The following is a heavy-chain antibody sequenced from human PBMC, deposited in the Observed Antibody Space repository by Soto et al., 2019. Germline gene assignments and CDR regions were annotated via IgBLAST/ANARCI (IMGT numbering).Heavy chain of an antibody. CDR1: GYTFTSYD. Sequence: QVQLVQSGAEVKKPGASVKVSCKASGYTFTSYDINWVRQATGQGLEWMGWMNPNSGNTGYAQKFXGXXXMXXNTSISTAYMELSSLRSEDTAVYYCAREKVGYFDYWGQGTLVTVSS. CDR3: AREKVGYFDY. V-gene: IGHV1-8*01. CDR2: MNPNSGNT. J-gene: IGHJ4*02.